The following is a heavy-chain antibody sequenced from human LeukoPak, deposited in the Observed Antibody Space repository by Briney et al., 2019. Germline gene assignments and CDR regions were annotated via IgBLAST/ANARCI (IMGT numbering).Heavy chain of an antibody. V-gene: IGHV4-30-2*01. CDR1: GGSISSGGYS. D-gene: IGHD5-18*01. J-gene: IGHJ4*02. CDR3: ASGGYSYGFDY. Sequence: PSETLSLTCAVSGGSISSGGYSWSWIRQPPGKGLEWIGYIYHNGNTYYSPSLKSRVAISVDRSKNQLSLKLSSVTAADTAMYYCASGGYSYGFDYWGQGTLVTVSS. CDR2: IYHNGNT.